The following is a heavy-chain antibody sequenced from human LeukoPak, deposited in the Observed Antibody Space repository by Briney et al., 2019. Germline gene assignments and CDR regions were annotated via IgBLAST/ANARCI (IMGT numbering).Heavy chain of an antibody. Sequence: GGSLRLSCAASGFTFSRYAMSWVRQAPGKGLAWVSGISGSGGSTYYADSVKGRFTISRDNSKNTLYLQMNSLRAEDTAVYYCARDRRGHWFDPWGQGTLVTVSS. V-gene: IGHV3-23*01. J-gene: IGHJ5*02. CDR3: ARDRRGHWFDP. CDR2: ISGSGGST. CDR1: GFTFSRYA. D-gene: IGHD3-10*01.